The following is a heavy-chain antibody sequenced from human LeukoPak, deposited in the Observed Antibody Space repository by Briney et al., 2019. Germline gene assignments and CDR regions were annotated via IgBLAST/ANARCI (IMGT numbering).Heavy chain of an antibody. CDR3: VRWYDAFDI. CDR2: ISSSGSTI. D-gene: IGHD2-15*01. J-gene: IGHJ3*02. CDR1: GFTFSSYE. V-gene: IGHV3-48*03. Sequence: GGSLRLSCAAFGFTFSSYEMNWVRQAPGKGLEWVSYISSSGSTIYYADSVKGRFTISRDNAKNSLYLQMNSLRAEDTAVYYCVRWYDAFDIWGQGTMVPVSS.